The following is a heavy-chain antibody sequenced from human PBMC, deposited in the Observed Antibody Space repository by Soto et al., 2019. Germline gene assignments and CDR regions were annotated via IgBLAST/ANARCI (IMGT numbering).Heavy chain of an antibody. V-gene: IGHV4-34*01. J-gene: IGHJ4*02. CDR3: ARAYSLWSTFGYYFDY. CDR1: CGSFSGYY. CDR2: INHSGST. D-gene: IGHD3-10*01. Sequence: SETLSLTCAFYCGSFSGYYWSWIRQPPGKGLEWIGEINHSGSTNYNPSLKSRVTISVDTSRNQFSLKLSSVTAADTAVYYCARAYSLWSTFGYYFDYWGQGTLVTVSS.